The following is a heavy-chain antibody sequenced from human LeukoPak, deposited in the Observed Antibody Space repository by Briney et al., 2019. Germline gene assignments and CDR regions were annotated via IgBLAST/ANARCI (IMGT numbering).Heavy chain of an antibody. Sequence: GGSLRLSCAASGFTFSSYGMHWVRQAPGKGLEWVAFIRYDGSNKYYADSVKGRFTISRDNSKNTLYLQMNSLRAEDTAVYYCAKDNGLGAYYYYYMDVWGKGTTVTISS. CDR3: AKDNGLGAYYYYYMDV. CDR1: GFTFSSYG. CDR2: IRYDGSNK. J-gene: IGHJ6*03. V-gene: IGHV3-30*02. D-gene: IGHD3-16*01.